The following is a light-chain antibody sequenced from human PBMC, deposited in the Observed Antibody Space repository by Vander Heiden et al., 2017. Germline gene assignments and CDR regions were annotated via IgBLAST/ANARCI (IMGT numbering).Light chain of an antibody. CDR1: QSVLYSSNNKNY. CDR3: QQHYNIPTST. Sequence: PGSREECLGERATINCKSSQSVLYSSNNKNYLAWYQQKPGQPPKLLIYLASTRGAGLTNRFSGSGSDVYSTLTISSLQADEATYYCQQHYNIPTSTFGQGTKLEIK. V-gene: IGKV4-1*01. J-gene: IGKJ2*01. CDR2: LAS.